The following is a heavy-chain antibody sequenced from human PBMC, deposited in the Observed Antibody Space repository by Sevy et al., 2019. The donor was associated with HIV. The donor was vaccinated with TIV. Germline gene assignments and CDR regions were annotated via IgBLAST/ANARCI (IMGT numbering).Heavy chain of an antibody. Sequence: GGSLRLSCAASGFTFSSYAMSWVRQAPGKGLEWVSAISGSGVSTYYADSVKGRFTISRYKSKNTLYLQMNSLRAEDTAVYYCAKYNYYDSGGEGFDSWGQGTLVTVSS. J-gene: IGHJ4*02. CDR3: AKYNYYDSGGEGFDS. CDR2: ISGSGVST. D-gene: IGHD3-22*01. V-gene: IGHV3-23*01. CDR1: GFTFSSYA.